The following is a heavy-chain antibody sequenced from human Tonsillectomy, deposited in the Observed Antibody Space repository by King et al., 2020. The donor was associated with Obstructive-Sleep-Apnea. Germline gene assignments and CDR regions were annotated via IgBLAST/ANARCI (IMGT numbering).Heavy chain of an antibody. V-gene: IGHV5-51*01. CDR2: IYPGDSDT. CDR3: VRFDGDFVQTTKPGWFDP. J-gene: IGHJ5*02. CDR1: GYSFTNYW. D-gene: IGHD4-17*01. Sequence: QLVQSGAEVKKPGESLKISCMGSGYSFTNYWIGWVRQMPGKGLEWRGIIYPGDSDTRYSPAFQGQVTISADTSISTAYLQWSSLKASETAMYYCVRFDGDFVQTTKPGWFDPWGQGTLVTVSS.